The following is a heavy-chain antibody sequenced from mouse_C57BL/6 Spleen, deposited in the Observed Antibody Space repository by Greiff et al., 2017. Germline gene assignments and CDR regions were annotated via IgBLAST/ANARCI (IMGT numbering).Heavy chain of an antibody. D-gene: IGHD2-3*01. CDR1: GFTFSDYY. CDR3: ARHDGYYGGSMDY. V-gene: IGHV5-12*01. J-gene: IGHJ4*01. Sequence: DVQLVESGGGLVQPGGSLKLSCAASGFTFSDYYMYWVRQTPEKRLEWVAYISNGGGSTYYPDTVKGRFTISRDNAKNTLYLQMSRLKSEDTAMYYCARHDGYYGGSMDYWGQGTSVTVSS. CDR2: ISNGGGST.